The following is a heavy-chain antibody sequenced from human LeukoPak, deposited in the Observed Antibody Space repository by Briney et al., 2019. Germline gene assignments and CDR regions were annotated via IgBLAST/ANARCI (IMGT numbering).Heavy chain of an antibody. V-gene: IGHV4-59*08. J-gene: IGHJ4*02. CDR1: GGSISSYY. CDR3: ATIAAAGTGYFDY. D-gene: IGHD6-13*01. Sequence: SETLSLTCTVSGGSISSYYWSWIRQPPGKGLEWIGYIYYSGSTNYNPSLKSRVTISVDTSKNQSSLKLSSVTAADTAVYYCATIAAAGTGYFDYWGQGTLVTVSS. CDR2: IYYSGST.